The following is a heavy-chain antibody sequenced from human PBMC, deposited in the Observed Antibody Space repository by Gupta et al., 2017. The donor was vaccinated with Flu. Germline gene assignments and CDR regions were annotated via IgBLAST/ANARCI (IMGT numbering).Heavy chain of an antibody. CDR1: GGSISSYW. J-gene: IGHJ4*02. CDR2: IYASGST. Sequence: QVQLQESGPGLVKPSETLSLTCTVSGGSISSYWWGWIRQPAGKGLEWIGRIYASGSTNYNPSPKSRVTMSVDTSKNQFSLKVSSLTAADTAVYYCARDGGHSYGAGFDYWGQGTLVTVSS. V-gene: IGHV4-4*07. D-gene: IGHD5-18*01. CDR3: ARDGGHSYGAGFDY.